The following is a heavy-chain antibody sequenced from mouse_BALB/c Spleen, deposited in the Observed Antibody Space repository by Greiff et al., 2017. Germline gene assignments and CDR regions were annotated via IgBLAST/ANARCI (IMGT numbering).Heavy chain of an antibody. CDR1: GFTFSSFG. CDR3: ARSGGTY. J-gene: IGHJ3*01. Sequence: EVQGVESGGGLVQPGGSRKLSCAASGFTFSSFGMHWVRQAPEKGLEWVAYISSGSSTIYYADTVKGRFTISRDNPKNTLFLQMTSLRSEDTAMYYCARSGGTYWGQGTLVTVSA. V-gene: IGHV5-17*02. CDR2: ISSGSSTI. D-gene: IGHD3-1*01.